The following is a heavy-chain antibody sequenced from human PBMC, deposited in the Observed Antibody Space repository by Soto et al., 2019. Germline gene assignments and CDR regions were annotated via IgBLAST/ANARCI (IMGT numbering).Heavy chain of an antibody. CDR3: AKRPRFGVDILTGSWYYYYYYMDV. J-gene: IGHJ6*03. Sequence: GGSLRLSCAASGFTFSSYAMSWVRQAPGKGLEWVSAISGSGGSTYYADSVKGRFTISRDNSKNTLYLQMNSLRAEDTAVYYCAKRPRFGVDILTGSWYYYYYYMDVWGKGTTVTVSS. V-gene: IGHV3-23*01. D-gene: IGHD3-9*01. CDR1: GFTFSSYA. CDR2: ISGSGGST.